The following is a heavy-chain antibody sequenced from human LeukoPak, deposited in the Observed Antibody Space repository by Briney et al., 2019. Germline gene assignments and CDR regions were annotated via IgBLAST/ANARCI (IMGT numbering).Heavy chain of an antibody. J-gene: IGHJ1*01. D-gene: IGHD3-16*02. Sequence: SETLSLTCTVSGGSISSSSYYWGWLRQPPGKGLEWIGSIYYSGSTYYNPSLKSRVTISVDTSKNQFSLKLSSVTAADTAVYYCARLRGFGGVIVIPGYFQHWGQGTLVTVSS. V-gene: IGHV4-39*01. CDR1: GGSISSSSYY. CDR3: ARLRGFGGVIVIPGYFQH. CDR2: IYYSGST.